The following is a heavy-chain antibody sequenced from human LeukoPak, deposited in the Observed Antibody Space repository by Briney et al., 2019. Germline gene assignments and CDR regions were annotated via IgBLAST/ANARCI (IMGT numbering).Heavy chain of an antibody. Sequence: ASVKVSCKASGYTFTSYDINWVRQATGQGLEWMGWMXXXSGNTGYAQKFQGRVTMTRNTSISTAYMELSSLRSEDTAVYYCARAGITMVRGVIEGDAFDIWGQGTMVTVSS. V-gene: IGHV1-8*01. CDR1: GYTFTSYD. J-gene: IGHJ3*02. CDR2: MXXXSGNT. D-gene: IGHD3-10*01. CDR3: ARAGITMVRGVIEGDAFDI.